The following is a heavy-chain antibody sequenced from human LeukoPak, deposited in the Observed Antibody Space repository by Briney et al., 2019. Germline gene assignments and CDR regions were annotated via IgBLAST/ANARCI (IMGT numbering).Heavy chain of an antibody. D-gene: IGHD3-10*01. CDR2: ISAYNGNT. Sequence: GASVKVSCKASGYTFTSYGISWVRQAPGQGLEWMGWISAYNGNTNYAQKFQGRVTMTRDTSISTAYMELSRLRSDDTAVYYCARSAKRYYYGSGSYPLDFGLGYWGQGTLVTVSS. CDR3: ARSAKRYYYGSGSYPLDFGLGY. CDR1: GYTFTSYG. V-gene: IGHV1-18*01. J-gene: IGHJ4*02.